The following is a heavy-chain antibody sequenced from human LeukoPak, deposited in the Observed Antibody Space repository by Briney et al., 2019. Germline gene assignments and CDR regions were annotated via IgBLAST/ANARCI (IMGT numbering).Heavy chain of an antibody. D-gene: IGHD1-26*01. Sequence: GTSLRLSCAASGINFISSGMHWVRQAPGKGLEWVAMIWSDGSNKYYTESVKGRFTISRDNSKNTVHLQMNSLRAEDTAVYYCARDRGTRSFHVWGQGTMVTVSS. CDR2: IWSDGSNK. J-gene: IGHJ3*01. V-gene: IGHV3-33*01. CDR1: GINFISSG. CDR3: ARDRGTRSFHV.